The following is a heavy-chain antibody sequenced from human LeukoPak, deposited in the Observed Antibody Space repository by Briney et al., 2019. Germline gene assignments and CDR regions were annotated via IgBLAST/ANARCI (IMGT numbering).Heavy chain of an antibody. CDR3: ARGPIIDIVVIPAAADYYHMDV. V-gene: IGHV1-2*02. D-gene: IGHD2-2*01. J-gene: IGHJ6*03. Sequence: GASVKVSCKASGYSFTGYYMHWVRQAPGQGLEWMGWINPNTGGTKYAQKFQGRVTMTRDTSISTAYMELSSLRSDDTAVYYCARGPIIDIVVIPAAADYYHMDVWGKGTTVTVSS. CDR1: GYSFTGYY. CDR2: INPNTGGT.